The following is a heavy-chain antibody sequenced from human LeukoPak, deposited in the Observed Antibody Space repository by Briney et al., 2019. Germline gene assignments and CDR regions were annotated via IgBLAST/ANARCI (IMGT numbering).Heavy chain of an antibody. V-gene: IGHV3-33*03. D-gene: IGHD2-2*01. CDR1: GFIFSDYG. CDR3: AKDSRSSKAYAPN. J-gene: IGHJ4*02. CDR2: IWFNGYDK. Sequence: GTSLRLSCAASGFIFSDYGMHWVRQPPGRGLEWVAVIWFNGYDKYYADFVKGRFSVSRDNSKNTVYLQIDSLRVGDTGVYYCAKDSRSSKAYAPNWGRGTLVTVSS.